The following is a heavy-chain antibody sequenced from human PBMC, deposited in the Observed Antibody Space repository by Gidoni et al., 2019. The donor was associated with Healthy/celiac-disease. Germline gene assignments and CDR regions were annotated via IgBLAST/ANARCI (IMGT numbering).Heavy chain of an antibody. CDR1: GGSFSGYY. Sequence: VQLQQWGAGLLKPSETLSLTCAVYGGSFSGYYWSWSRQPPGKGLEWIGEINHSGSTNYNPSLKSRVTISVDTSKNQLSLKLSSVTAADTAVYYCARVLGTSLDYWGQGTLVTVSS. D-gene: IGHD1-1*01. CDR3: ARVLGTSLDY. V-gene: IGHV4-34*02. J-gene: IGHJ4*02. CDR2: INHSGST.